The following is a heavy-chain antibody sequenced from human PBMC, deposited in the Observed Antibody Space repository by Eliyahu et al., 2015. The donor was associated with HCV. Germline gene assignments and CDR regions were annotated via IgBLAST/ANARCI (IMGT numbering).Heavy chain of an antibody. Sequence: QVQLQESGPGLVKPSETLSLTCTVSGGXIPXXSWSWIRQPPGKGLEWIGYIHYSGSTNYNPSLKSRVTISMDTSKSQFSLNLTSVTAADTAMYYCASGGGGIAVTGTGGWFDPWGQGTLVTVSS. D-gene: IGHD6-19*01. CDR1: GGXIPXXS. V-gene: IGHV4-59*01. J-gene: IGHJ5*02. CDR3: ASGGGGIAVTGTGGWFDP. CDR2: IHYSGST.